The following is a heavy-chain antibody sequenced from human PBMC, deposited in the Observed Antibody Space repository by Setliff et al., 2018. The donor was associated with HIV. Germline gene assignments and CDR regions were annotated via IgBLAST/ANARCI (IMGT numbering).Heavy chain of an antibody. CDR2: IYYSGST. D-gene: IGHD3-3*01. V-gene: IGHV4-59*01. J-gene: IGHJ6*03. CDR1: GGSISSYY. CDR3: ARSYYNFANGYYYYYYMGV. Sequence: PSETLSLTCTVSGGSISSYYWSWIRQPPGKGLEWIGYIYYSGSTNYNPSLKSRVTISVDTSKNQFSLKLSSVTAADTAVYYCARSYYNFANGYYYYYYMGVWGKGTTVTVSS.